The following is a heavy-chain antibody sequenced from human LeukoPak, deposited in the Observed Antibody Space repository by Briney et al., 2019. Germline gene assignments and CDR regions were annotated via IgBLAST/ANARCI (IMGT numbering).Heavy chain of an antibody. Sequence: KPSETLSLTCTVSGGSISSSSYYWGWIRQPPGKGLEWIGYIYYSGSTNYSPSLKSRVTISVDTSKNQFSLKLNSITTADTAVYYCARVRLSGTYLDAFDIWGQGTMVTVSS. V-gene: IGHV4-61*05. CDR2: IYYSGST. CDR3: ARVRLSGTYLDAFDI. J-gene: IGHJ3*02. D-gene: IGHD1-26*01. CDR1: GGSISSSSYY.